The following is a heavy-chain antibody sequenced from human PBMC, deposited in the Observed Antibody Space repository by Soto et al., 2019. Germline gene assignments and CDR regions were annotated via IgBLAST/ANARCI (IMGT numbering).Heavy chain of an antibody. CDR2: ISSSSSYI. D-gene: IGHD2-15*01. Sequence: GGSLRLSCAASGFTFINYAMIWVRQAPGKGLEWVSSISSSSSYIYYADSVKGRFTISRDNAKNSLYLQMNSLRAEDTAVYYCAKDRIQTVVVVAATDYWGQGTLVTVSS. V-gene: IGHV3-21*01. CDR1: GFTFINYA. CDR3: AKDRIQTVVVVAATDY. J-gene: IGHJ4*02.